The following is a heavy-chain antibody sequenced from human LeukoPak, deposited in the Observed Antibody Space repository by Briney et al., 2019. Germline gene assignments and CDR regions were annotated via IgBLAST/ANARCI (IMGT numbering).Heavy chain of an antibody. J-gene: IGHJ3*02. V-gene: IGHV3-64*01. CDR1: GFTFSSYA. D-gene: IGHD1-26*01. Sequence: AGGSLRLSCAASGFTFSSYAMHWVRQAPGKGLEYVSAISSNGGSTYYANSVKGRFTISRDNSKNTLYLQMGSLRAEDMAVYYCARDWGATFGAFDIWGQGTMVTVSS. CDR2: ISSNGGST. CDR3: ARDWGATFGAFDI.